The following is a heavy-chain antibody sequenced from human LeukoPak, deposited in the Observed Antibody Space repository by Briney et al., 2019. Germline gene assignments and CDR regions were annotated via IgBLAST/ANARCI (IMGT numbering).Heavy chain of an antibody. CDR1: GYTFTSYG. CDR2: ISAYNGST. D-gene: IGHD6-6*01. J-gene: IGHJ6*02. CDR3: ATGYYSSSSRYYYYGMDV. V-gene: IGHV1-18*01. Sequence: GASVKVSCKASGYTFTSYGISWVRQAPGQGLEWMGWISAYNGSTNYAQKLQGRVTMTTDTSTSTAYMELRSLRSDDTAAYYCATGYYSSSSRYYYYGMDVWGQGTTVTVSS.